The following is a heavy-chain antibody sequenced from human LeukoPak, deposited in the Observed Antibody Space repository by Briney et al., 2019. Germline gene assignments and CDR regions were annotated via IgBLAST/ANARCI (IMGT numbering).Heavy chain of an antibody. CDR3: ARRTMLGSWGDAFDI. CDR1: GGSISSSSCY. Sequence: SETLSLTCTVSGGSISSSSCYWGWIRQPPGKGLEWIGSIYYSGSTYYNPSLKSRVTISVDTSKNQFSLKLTSVTAADTAVYYCARRTMLGSWGDAFDIWGQGTMVTVSS. J-gene: IGHJ3*02. V-gene: IGHV4-39*01. D-gene: IGHD6-13*01. CDR2: IYYSGST.